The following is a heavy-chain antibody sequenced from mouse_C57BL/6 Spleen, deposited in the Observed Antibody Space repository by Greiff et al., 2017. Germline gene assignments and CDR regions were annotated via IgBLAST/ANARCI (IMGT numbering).Heavy chain of an antibody. Sequence: QVQLQQPGAELVRPGSSVKLSCKASGYTFTSYWMDWVKQRPGQGLEWIGNIYPSDSETNYNQKFKDKATLTVDKSSSTAYMQLSSLTSEDSAVYYCARPPYSAYWYFDVWGTGTTVTVSS. D-gene: IGHD2-12*01. V-gene: IGHV1-61*01. CDR2: IYPSDSET. CDR1: GYTFTSYW. CDR3: ARPPYSAYWYFDV. J-gene: IGHJ1*03.